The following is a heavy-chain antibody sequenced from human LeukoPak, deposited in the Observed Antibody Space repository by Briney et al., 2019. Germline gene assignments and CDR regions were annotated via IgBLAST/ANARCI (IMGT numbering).Heavy chain of an antibody. J-gene: IGHJ3*02. Sequence: SETLSLTCTVSGGSISSGGHYWSWIRQPAGKGLEYLGRIYSTGSTNYNPSLKSRVTISVDTSKNQFSLKLSSVTAADTAVYYCARGRRTGARLAAFDIWGQGTMVTVSS. CDR3: ARGRRTGARLAAFDI. CDR2: IYSTGST. CDR1: GGSISSGGHY. D-gene: IGHD3/OR15-3a*01. V-gene: IGHV4-61*02.